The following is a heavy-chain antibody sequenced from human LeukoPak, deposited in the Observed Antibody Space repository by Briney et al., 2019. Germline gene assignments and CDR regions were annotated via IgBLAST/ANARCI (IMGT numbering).Heavy chain of an antibody. V-gene: IGHV3-48*03. CDR3: ARGWGAAALDY. D-gene: IGHD6-13*01. CDR1: GFTFSNYE. CDR2: ISHSGRTI. Sequence: GGSLRLSCAASGFTFSNYELNWVRQAPGKRLEWVSYISHSGRTIYSADSMKGRFTISRDNAKNSLYLQMNSLRAEDTAVYYCARGWGAAALDYWGQGTLVTVSS. J-gene: IGHJ4*02.